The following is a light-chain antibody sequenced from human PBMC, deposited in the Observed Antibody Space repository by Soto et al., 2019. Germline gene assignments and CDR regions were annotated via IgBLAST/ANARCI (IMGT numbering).Light chain of an antibody. V-gene: IGKV1D-13*01. CDR3: QQFKNYPLT. CDR2: DAS. Sequence: AIPLTQSPPSLSASVGDRISIACRASQGIGTALAWYHQKSGQPPKLLIYDASNLESGVPSRFSGSGSGTDFTLTISSLQPEDFATYYCQQFKNYPLTFGGGTRVEI. CDR1: QGIGTA. J-gene: IGKJ4*01.